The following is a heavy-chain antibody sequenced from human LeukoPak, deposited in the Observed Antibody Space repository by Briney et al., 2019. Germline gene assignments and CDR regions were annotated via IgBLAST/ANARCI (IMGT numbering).Heavy chain of an antibody. V-gene: IGHV4-39*01. CDR1: GGSISSSSYS. CDR3: ARHQWLYYYYMGV. J-gene: IGHJ6*03. CDR2: IYYSGDT. D-gene: IGHD6-19*01. Sequence: PSETLSLTCTVSGGSISSSSYSGGWIRQPPGKGLEWIGSIYYSGDTYYNPSLKSRRVTISVDTSKNQFSLRLSSVTAADTAVYYCARHQWLYYYYMGVWGKGSTVTVSS.